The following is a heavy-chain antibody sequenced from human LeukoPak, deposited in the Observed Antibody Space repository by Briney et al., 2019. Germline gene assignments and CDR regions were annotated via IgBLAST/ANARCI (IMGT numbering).Heavy chain of an antibody. CDR2: ISAYNGNT. V-gene: IGHV1-18*01. CDR1: GYTFTSYA. D-gene: IGHD3-10*01. J-gene: IGHJ4*02. CDR3: ARATPDIWFGELSGSYYFDY. Sequence: ASVKVSCKASGYTFTSYAMNWVRQAPGQGLEWMGWISAYNGNTNYAQKLQGRVTMTTDTSTSTAYMELRSLRSDDTAVYYCARATPDIWFGELSGSYYFDYWGQGTLVTVSS.